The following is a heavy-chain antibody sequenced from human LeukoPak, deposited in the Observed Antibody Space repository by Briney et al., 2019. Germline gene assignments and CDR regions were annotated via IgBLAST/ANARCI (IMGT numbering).Heavy chain of an antibody. J-gene: IGHJ4*02. CDR1: GFSFSTYW. V-gene: IGHV3-7*01. CDR2: IKPDGSET. D-gene: IGHD3-16*01. Sequence: PGGSLRLSCAASGFSFSTYWMSWVRQAPGKGLEWVANIKPDGSETYYVDSVKGRFTISRDNAKNSLYLQMNSLRGEDTAVYHCEQGGHIDFYGQGTLVTVSS. CDR3: EQGGHIDF.